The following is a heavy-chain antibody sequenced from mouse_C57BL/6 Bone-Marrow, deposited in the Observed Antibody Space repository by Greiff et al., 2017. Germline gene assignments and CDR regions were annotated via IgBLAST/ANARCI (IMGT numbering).Heavy chain of an antibody. CDR1: GYTFTSYW. CDR3: ARSTPLYYDYDEDAMDY. CDR2: IDPSDSYT. Sequence: VQLQQPGAELVRPGTSVKLSCKASGYTFTSYWMHWVKQRPGQGLEWIGVIDPSDSYTNYNQKFKGKATLTVDTSSSTAYMQLSSLTSADSAVYDCARSTPLYYDYDEDAMDYWGQGTSVTVSS. J-gene: IGHJ4*01. D-gene: IGHD2-4*01. V-gene: IGHV1-59*01.